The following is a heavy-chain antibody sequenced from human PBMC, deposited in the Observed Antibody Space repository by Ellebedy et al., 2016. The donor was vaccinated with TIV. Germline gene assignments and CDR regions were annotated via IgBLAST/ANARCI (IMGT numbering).Heavy chain of an antibody. CDR1: GFTFSSYG. Sequence: GESLKISXAASGFTFSSYGMHWVRQAPGKGLEWVAVIWYDGSNKYYADSVKGRFTISRDNSKNTLYLQMNSLRAEDTAVYYCSRCGGDCYFGPTFDYWGQGALVTVSS. CDR2: IWYDGSNK. J-gene: IGHJ4*02. CDR3: SRCGGDCYFGPTFDY. V-gene: IGHV3-33*01. D-gene: IGHD2-21*01.